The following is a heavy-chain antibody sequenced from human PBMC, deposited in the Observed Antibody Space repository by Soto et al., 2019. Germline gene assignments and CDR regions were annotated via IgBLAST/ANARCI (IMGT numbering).Heavy chain of an antibody. CDR1: GFTFTSYA. V-gene: IGHV1-3*01. D-gene: IGHD3-16*01. CDR3: ARGYGGPIGWFDP. J-gene: IGHJ5*02. CDR2: INAGNGNT. Sequence: ASVKVSCKASGFTFTSYAMHWVRQAPGQRLEWMGWINAGNGNTKYSQRFQGRVTITRDTSASTAYMELSSLRSEDTAVYYCARGYGGPIGWFDPWGQGTLVTVSS.